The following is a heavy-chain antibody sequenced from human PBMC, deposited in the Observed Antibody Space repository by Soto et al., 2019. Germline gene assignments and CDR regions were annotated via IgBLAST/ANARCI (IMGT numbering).Heavy chain of an antibody. Sequence: QVQLVESGGGVVQPGRSLRLSCAASGFTFSSYGMHWVRQAPGKGLEWVAVIWYDGSNKYYADSVKGRFTISRDNSKNTLYLQMNSLRAEDTAVYYCARYYASQYYFDYWGQGTLVTVSS. CDR1: GFTFSSYG. V-gene: IGHV3-33*01. CDR2: IWYDGSNK. D-gene: IGHD1-26*01. CDR3: ARYYASQYYFDY. J-gene: IGHJ4*02.